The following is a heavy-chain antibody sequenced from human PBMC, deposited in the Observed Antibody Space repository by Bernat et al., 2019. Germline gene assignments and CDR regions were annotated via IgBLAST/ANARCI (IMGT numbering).Heavy chain of an antibody. V-gene: IGHV3-11*01. CDR2: IAESGWRI. CDR1: GFTFSDYY. Sequence: QVQLVESGGGLVNPGGSLRLSCAASGFTFSDYYMAWIRQAPGRGLEWVSNIAESGWRINYADSVRGRFTISRDKAKNSLSLQMNNRRAEDTAVYYCARELVTGSGAACLIWGQGTTVTVSS. CDR3: ARELVTGSGAACLI. J-gene: IGHJ3*02. D-gene: IGHD2-21*02.